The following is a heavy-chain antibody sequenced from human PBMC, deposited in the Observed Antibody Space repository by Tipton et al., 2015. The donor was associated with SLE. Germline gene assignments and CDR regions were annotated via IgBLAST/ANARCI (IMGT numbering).Heavy chain of an antibody. D-gene: IGHD2-15*01. CDR1: GYTFTSYG. J-gene: IGHJ4*02. CDR3: AMSSLVVVATDYFDY. V-gene: IGHV1-18*01. Sequence: QLVQSGAEVKKPGASVKVSCKASGYTFTSYGISWVRQAPGQGLEWMGWISAYNGNTNYAQKLQGRVTMTTDTSTSTAYMELRSLRSDDTAVYYCAMSSLVVVATDYFDYWGQGTLVTVSS. CDR2: ISAYNGNT.